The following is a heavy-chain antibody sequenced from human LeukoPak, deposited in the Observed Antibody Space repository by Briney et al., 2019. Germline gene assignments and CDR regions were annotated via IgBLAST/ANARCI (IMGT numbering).Heavy chain of an antibody. Sequence: SETLSLTCTVSGGSISSSSYYWSWIRQPPGKGLEWIGEINHSGSTNYNPSLKSRVTISVDTSKNQFSLKLSSVTAADTAVYYCASGHGDYIRGDYWGQGTLVTVSS. J-gene: IGHJ4*02. D-gene: IGHD4-17*01. CDR2: INHSGST. V-gene: IGHV4-39*07. CDR1: GGSISSSSYY. CDR3: ASGHGDYIRGDY.